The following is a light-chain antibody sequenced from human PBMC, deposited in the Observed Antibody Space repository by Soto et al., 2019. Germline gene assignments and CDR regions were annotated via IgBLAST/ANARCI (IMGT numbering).Light chain of an antibody. CDR3: QAWDTSAVI. CDR1: KLADKY. J-gene: IGLJ2*01. Sequence: SYELTQPPSVSVSPGQTASITCFGDKLADKYASWYQVKPGQAPVLVIYQDTNRPSGIPERFSGSTSGTTATLTISGTQGMDEADYFCQAWDTSAVIFGGGTKLTVL. V-gene: IGLV3-1*01. CDR2: QDT.